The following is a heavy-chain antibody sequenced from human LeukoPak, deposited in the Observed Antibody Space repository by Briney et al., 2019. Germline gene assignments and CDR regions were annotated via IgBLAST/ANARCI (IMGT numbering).Heavy chain of an antibody. CDR3: ASARVYGYGYRAFDI. CDR2: INPSGGST. Sequence: GASVKVSCKASGYTFTSYYMHWVRQAPGQGLEWMGIINPSGGSTSYAQKFQGRVTMTRDTSTSTVYMELSSLRSEDTAVYYCASARVYGYGYRAFDIWGQGTMVTVSS. V-gene: IGHV1-46*01. CDR1: GYTFTSYY. D-gene: IGHD5-18*01. J-gene: IGHJ3*02.